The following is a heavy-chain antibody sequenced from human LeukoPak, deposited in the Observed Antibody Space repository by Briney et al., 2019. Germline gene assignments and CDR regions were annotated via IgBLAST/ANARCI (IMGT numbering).Heavy chain of an antibody. CDR3: ARRGLDYYYGMDV. J-gene: IGHJ6*02. CDR2: ISSSSSTI. CDR1: GFTFSSYS. V-gene: IGHV3-48*01. Sequence: GGSLRLSCAASGFTFSSYSMNWVRQAPGKGLEWVSYISSSSSTIYYADSVKGRFTISRDNAKNSLYLQMNSLRAEDTAVYYCARRGLDYYYGMDVWGQGTTVTVSS.